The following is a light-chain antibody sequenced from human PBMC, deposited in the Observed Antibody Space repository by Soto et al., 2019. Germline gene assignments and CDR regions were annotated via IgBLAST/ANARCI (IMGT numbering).Light chain of an antibody. V-gene: IGKV3-15*01. J-gene: IGKJ1*01. CDR3: QQYNNWPWT. CDR1: QSVSSN. CDR2: GAS. Sequence: EXVMMQSPATLSVSQGERATLSCRASQSVSSNLAWYQQKPGQAPRLLIYGASTRATGIPARFSGSGSGTEFTLTISSLQSEDFAVYYCQQYNNWPWTFGQGTK.